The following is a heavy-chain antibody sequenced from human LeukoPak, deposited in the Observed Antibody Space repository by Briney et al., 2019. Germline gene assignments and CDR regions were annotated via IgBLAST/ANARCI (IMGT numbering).Heavy chain of an antibody. V-gene: IGHV3-23*01. Sequence: GGSLRLSCVASGFTFSNYGMSWVRQAPGKGLEWVSRISFSGVNTYYADSVRGRFTISRDKSKNTLYLQMNGLRAEDTAVYYCAKGGYDYAEYVDYWGQGTLVTVSS. CDR2: ISFSGVNT. CDR1: GFTFSNYG. D-gene: IGHD4-17*01. J-gene: IGHJ4*02. CDR3: AKGGYDYAEYVDY.